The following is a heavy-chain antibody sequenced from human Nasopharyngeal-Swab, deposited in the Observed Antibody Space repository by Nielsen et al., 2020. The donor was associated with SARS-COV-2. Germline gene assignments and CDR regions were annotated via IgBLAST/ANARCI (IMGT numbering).Heavy chain of an antibody. J-gene: IGHJ3*02. V-gene: IGHV4-30-4*01. CDR3: AREPSRITIFGVVRNAFDI. Sequence: LRLSCTVSGGSISSGDYYWSWIRQPPGKGLEWIGYIYYSGSTYYNPSLKSRVTISVDTSKNQFSLKLSSVTAADTAVYYCAREPSRITIFGVVRNAFDIWGQGTMVTVSS. CDR1: GGSISSGDYY. CDR2: IYYSGST. D-gene: IGHD3-3*01.